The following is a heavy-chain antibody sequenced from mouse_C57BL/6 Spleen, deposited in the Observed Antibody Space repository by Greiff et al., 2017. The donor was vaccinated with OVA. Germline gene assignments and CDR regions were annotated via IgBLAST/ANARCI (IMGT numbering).Heavy chain of an antibody. V-gene: IGHV5-9*01. Sequence: EVQLVESGGGLVKPGGSLKLSCAASGFTFSSYTMSWVRQTPEKRLEWVATISGGGGNTYYPDSVKGRFTISRDNAKNTLYLQMSSLRSEDTALYYCARLPYDYDGFAYWGQGTLVTVSA. CDR2: ISGGGGNT. CDR1: GFTFSSYT. J-gene: IGHJ3*01. CDR3: ARLPYDYDGFAY. D-gene: IGHD2-4*01.